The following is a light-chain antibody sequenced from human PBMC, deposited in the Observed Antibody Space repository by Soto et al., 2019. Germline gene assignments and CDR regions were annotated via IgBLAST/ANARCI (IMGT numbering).Light chain of an antibody. CDR2: EVS. J-gene: IGLJ3*02. V-gene: IGLV2-14*01. CDR3: SSYTSSSTWV. CDR1: SSDVGGYNY. Sequence: QSALTQPASVSGSPGQSITISCTGTSSDVGGYNYVSWYQHLPGKAPKLMIHEVSNRPSGVSNRFSGSKSGNTASQTISGLQVEDEADYYCSSYTSSSTWVFGGGTKLTVL.